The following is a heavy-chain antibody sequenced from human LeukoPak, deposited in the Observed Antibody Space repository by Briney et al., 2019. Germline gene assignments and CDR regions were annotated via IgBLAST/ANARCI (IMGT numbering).Heavy chain of an antibody. D-gene: IGHD6-13*01. J-gene: IGHJ4*02. CDR2: ISGSGGST. CDR3: AKKSIMGDSSTWYYFDY. V-gene: IGHV3-23*01. Sequence: PGGSLRLSCAASGFTFSSYAMSWVRQAPGKGLEWVSAISGSGGSTYYADSVKGRFTISRGNSKNTLYLQMNSLRAEDTAVYYCAKKSIMGDSSTWYYFDYWGQGTLVTVSS. CDR1: GFTFSSYA.